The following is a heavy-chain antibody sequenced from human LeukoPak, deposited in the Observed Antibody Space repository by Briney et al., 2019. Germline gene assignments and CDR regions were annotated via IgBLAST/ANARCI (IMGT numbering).Heavy chain of an antibody. D-gene: IGHD6-19*01. CDR1: GFTFSSYA. Sequence: PRGSLRLSCAASGFTFSSYAMSWVRQAPGKGLEWVSAISGSGGSTYYADSVKGRFTISRDNSKNTLYLQMNSLRAEDTAVYYCAKRGSGWYYFDYWGQGTLVTVSS. CDR2: ISGSGGST. V-gene: IGHV3-23*01. J-gene: IGHJ4*02. CDR3: AKRGSGWYYFDY.